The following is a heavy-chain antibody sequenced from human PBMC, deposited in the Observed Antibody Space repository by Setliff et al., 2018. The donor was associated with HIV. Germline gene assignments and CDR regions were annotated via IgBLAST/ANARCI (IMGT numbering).Heavy chain of an antibody. J-gene: IGHJ4*02. CDR2: IYHSGTT. CDR1: GFTFKNAWM. CDR3: ASQSPAHDY. Sequence: PGGSLRLSCAASGFTFKNAWMNWVRQAPGKGLEWIGSIYHSGTTNYNSSLKSRVTISVDTSKNQFSLKLSSVTAADTAVYYCASQSPAHDYWGQGTLVTVSS. V-gene: IGHV4-38-2*01. D-gene: IGHD2-2*01.